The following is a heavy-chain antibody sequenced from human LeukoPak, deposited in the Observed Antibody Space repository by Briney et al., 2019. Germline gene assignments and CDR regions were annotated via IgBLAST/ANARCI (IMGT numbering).Heavy chain of an antibody. Sequence: GESLKISCKASGYTFTTYWIAWVRQMPGKGLEWMGIVYPGDSDTTYSPSFRGQVTISADKSITTAFLQWSRLKTSDSAMYYCARRGYGGADYWGQGTLVTVSS. J-gene: IGHJ4*02. D-gene: IGHD4-23*01. CDR2: VYPGDSDT. CDR3: ARRGYGGADY. V-gene: IGHV5-51*01. CDR1: GYTFTTYW.